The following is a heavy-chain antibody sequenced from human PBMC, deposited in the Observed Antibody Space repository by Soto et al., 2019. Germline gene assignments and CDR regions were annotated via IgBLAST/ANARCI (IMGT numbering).Heavy chain of an antibody. V-gene: IGHV3-23*01. CDR2: ISDSGDTT. CDR3: AKAARATTLYNFDF. D-gene: IGHD1-26*01. J-gene: IGHJ4*01. Sequence: EVQLLESGGGLIQPGGSLRLSSVASGFTFSNFAMTWVRKPPGKGLEWVSVISDSGDTTFHADSVKGRFTISRDNSKKTVYLQMNSLRAEDTAVYYCAKAARATTLYNFDFWGQGTLVTVSS. CDR1: GFTFSNFA.